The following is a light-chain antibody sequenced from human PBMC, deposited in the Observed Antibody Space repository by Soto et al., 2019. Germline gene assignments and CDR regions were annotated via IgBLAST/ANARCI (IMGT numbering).Light chain of an antibody. V-gene: IGKV2-28*01. Sequence: DIVMTQSPLFLSVTPGEPASISCRSSQSLLYNNTYNYLDWYVQKPGQSPQLLIYDASSLESGVPSRVSGSGSGTEFTLTISSLQPDDFATYYCQQYNTFWTFGPGTKVDIK. CDR2: DAS. J-gene: IGKJ1*01. CDR1: QSLLYNNTYNY. CDR3: QQYNTFWT.